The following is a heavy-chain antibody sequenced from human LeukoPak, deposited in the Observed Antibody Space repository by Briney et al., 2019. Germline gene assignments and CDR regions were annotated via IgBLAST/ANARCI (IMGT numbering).Heavy chain of an antibody. V-gene: IGHV5-51*01. CDR3: ARHVLAGSGWYTSPFDY. D-gene: IGHD6-19*01. J-gene: IGHJ4*02. CDR2: IFPGDSDT. Sequence: GESLKISCKGSGYSFTSYWIGWVRQMPGKGLEWMGIIFPGDSDTRYSPSFQGQVTISADKSISTAYLQWSGLKASDTAMYYCARHVLAGSGWYTSPFDYWGQGTLVTVSS. CDR1: GYSFTSYW.